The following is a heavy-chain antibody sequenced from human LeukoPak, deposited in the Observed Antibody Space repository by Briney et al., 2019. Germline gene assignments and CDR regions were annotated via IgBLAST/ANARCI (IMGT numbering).Heavy chain of an antibody. D-gene: IGHD2-15*01. CDR1: GGSIRSSYYY. J-gene: IGHJ4*02. CDR3: ARADCSGGSCYGHYYFDY. V-gene: IGHV4-39*07. CDR2: IYDSGST. Sequence: PSETLSLTCTVSGGSIRSSYYYWGWIRQPPGKGLEWIGSIYDSGSTYYNPSLKSRVTISVDTSKNQFSLKLSSVTAADTAVYYRARADCSGGSCYGHYYFDYWGQGTLVTVSS.